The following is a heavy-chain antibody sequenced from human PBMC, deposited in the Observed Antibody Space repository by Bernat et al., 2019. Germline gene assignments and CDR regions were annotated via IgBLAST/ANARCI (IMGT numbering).Heavy chain of an antibody. CDR1: GFSLSTSGVG. CDR2: IYWDDDK. Sequence: QITLKESGPTLVKPTQTLTLTCTFSGFSLSTSGVGVGWIRQPPGKALEWLALIYWDDDKRYSPSLKSRLTITKDTSKNQWVLTKTTLDPGDTAQYYWGHGGGGMIDPWGQGTLVTVSS. J-gene: IGHJ5*02. CDR3: GHGGGGMIDP. D-gene: IGHD3-16*01. V-gene: IGHV2-5*02.